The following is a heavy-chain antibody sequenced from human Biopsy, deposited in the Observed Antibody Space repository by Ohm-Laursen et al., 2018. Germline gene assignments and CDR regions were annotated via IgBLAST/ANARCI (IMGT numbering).Heavy chain of an antibody. CDR2: NIPILGTG. V-gene: IGHV1-69*06. CDR1: GGTFSNYG. CDR3: ATKLTGYFHH. J-gene: IGHJ1*01. Sequence: GASVKVSCKVPGGTFSNYGANWVRQAPGQGLEWLGGNIPILGTGNYAQKFQDRVTVAADTSTSTATMELRSLRSDDTAVYYCATKLTGYFHHWGQGTLVIVSS. D-gene: IGHD3-9*01.